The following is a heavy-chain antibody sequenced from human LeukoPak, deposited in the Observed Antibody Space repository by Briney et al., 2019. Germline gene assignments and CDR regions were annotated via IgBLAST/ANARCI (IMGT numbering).Heavy chain of an antibody. CDR3: ARDRLHDASLTGYPAD. CDR1: GFTVRSYY. D-gene: IGHD3-9*01. CDR2: IYSGGST. V-gene: IGHV3-66*01. J-gene: IGHJ4*02. Sequence: PGGSLRLFCADSGFTVRSYYIRWVRQAPGKGLEWVSVIYSGGSTHYADSVKGRFTISRDNSKNTLYLQMNSLRAEDTAVYYCARDRLHDASLTGYPADWGQGSLVTVSS.